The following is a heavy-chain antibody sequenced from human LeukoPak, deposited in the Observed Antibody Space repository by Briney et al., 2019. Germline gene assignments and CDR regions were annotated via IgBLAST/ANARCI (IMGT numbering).Heavy chain of an antibody. V-gene: IGHV1-2*02. CDR1: GYTFTDYY. CDR3: ARDTTNFGGAEYLQH. D-gene: IGHD3-10*01. Sequence: ASVKVSCKASGYTFTDYYMHWVRQAPGQGLEWVGWINPNSGGTNYSQKFQGRVTMTRDTSITTAYMELSSLRSDDTAVYYCARDTTNFGGAEYLQHWGQGTLVTVSS. J-gene: IGHJ1*01. CDR2: INPNSGGT.